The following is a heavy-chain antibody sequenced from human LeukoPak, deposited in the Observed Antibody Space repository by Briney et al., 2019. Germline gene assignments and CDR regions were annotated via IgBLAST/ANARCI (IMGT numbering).Heavy chain of an antibody. Sequence: SETLSLTCTVSGGSISSYYWSWIRQPPGKGLEWIGYIYYSGSTNYSPSLKSRVTISVDTSKNQFSLKLSSVTAADTAVYYCARSLTYYDILTGYYPYYMDVWGKGTTVTVSS. CDR2: IYYSGST. CDR1: GGSISSYY. J-gene: IGHJ6*03. V-gene: IGHV4-59*01. CDR3: ARSLTYYDILTGYYPYYMDV. D-gene: IGHD3-9*01.